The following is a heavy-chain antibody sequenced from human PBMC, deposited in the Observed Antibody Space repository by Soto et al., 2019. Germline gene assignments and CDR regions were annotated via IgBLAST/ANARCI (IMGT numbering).Heavy chain of an antibody. Sequence: GGSLRLSCAASGFTFDDYAMHWVRQAPGKGLEWVSLISGDGGSTYYADSVKGRFTISRDNSKNSLYLQMNSLRTEDTALYYCAKVSDIVVVPAPFDYWGQGTLVTVSS. CDR1: GFTFDDYA. J-gene: IGHJ4*02. V-gene: IGHV3-43*02. D-gene: IGHD2-2*01. CDR3: AKVSDIVVVPAPFDY. CDR2: ISGDGGST.